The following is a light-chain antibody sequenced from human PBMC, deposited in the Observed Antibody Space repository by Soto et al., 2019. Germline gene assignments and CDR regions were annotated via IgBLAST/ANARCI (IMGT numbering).Light chain of an antibody. V-gene: IGKV3-15*01. CDR1: QSVSSK. CDR3: HQYDNWPLT. CDR2: GAS. Sequence: EIVMTQSPATLSVSPGERATLSCRASQSVSSKLAWYQQKPGQAPRLLIYGASTRATGIPARFSVSGSGTDFTLTISSLQSEDFAVYYCHQYDNWPLTFGGGAKLEIK. J-gene: IGKJ4*01.